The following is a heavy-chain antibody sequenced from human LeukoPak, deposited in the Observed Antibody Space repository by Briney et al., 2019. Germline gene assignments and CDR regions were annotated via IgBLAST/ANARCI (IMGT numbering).Heavy chain of an antibody. J-gene: IGHJ4*02. Sequence: SETLSLTCTVSGDSVSGISFYWSWIRQPPGKGLQYIGYIQYSGSTNYNPSLKSRVNISVDTSKNQFSLKLSSVTAADTAVYYCARYYDRSGYWSTPHFDYWGQGNLVTVSS. V-gene: IGHV4-61*01. CDR3: ARYYDRSGYWSTPHFDY. CDR1: GDSVSGISFY. D-gene: IGHD3-22*01. CDR2: IQYSGST.